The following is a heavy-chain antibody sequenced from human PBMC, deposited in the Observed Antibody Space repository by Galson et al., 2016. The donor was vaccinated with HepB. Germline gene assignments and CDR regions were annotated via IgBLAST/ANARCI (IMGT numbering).Heavy chain of an antibody. Sequence: SETLSLTCAVSGDSISSRNWWSWVRQPPGKGLEWIEQIFHSGSTDYNPSLKSRLTISVDKSKNQFSLRLNSVTASDTAVYYCAKRRVAGLDAFDIWGQGTVVTVSS. J-gene: IGHJ3*02. CDR3: AKRRVAGLDAFDI. V-gene: IGHV4-4*02. D-gene: IGHD6-19*01. CDR1: GDSISSRNW. CDR2: IFHSGST.